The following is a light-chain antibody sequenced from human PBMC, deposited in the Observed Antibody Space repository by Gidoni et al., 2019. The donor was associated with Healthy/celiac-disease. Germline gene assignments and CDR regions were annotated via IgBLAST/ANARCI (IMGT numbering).Light chain of an antibody. J-gene: IGLJ3*02. V-gene: IGLV1-47*01. CDR2: RNN. CDR3: AAWDDSLSGWV. Sequence: QSVLTQPPSASGTPGHTVTISCSGSSSNIGSNYVYWYQQLPGTAPKLLIYRNNQRPSGVPDRFSGSKSGTSASLAISGLRSGDEADYYCAAWDDSLSGWVFGGGTKLTVL. CDR1: SSNIGSNY.